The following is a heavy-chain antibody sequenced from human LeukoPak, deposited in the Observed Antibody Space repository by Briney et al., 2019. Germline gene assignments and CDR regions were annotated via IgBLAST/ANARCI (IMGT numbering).Heavy chain of an antibody. CDR2: IKHDGSEK. CDR1: GFTFSMYW. CDR3: ARDASSGNDFDY. J-gene: IGHJ4*02. Sequence: AGGSQRLSCAASGFTFSMYWMSWVRQAPGKGVEWVANIKHDGSEKFYVDSVKGRFIISRDNAKNSLFLQLNSLRDEDTAVYYCARDASSGNDFDYWGQGTLVTVSS. D-gene: IGHD1-26*01. V-gene: IGHV3-7*01.